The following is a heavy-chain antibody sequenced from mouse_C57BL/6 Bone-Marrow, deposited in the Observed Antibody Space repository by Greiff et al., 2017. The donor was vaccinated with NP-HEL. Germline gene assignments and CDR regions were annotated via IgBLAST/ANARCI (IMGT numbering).Heavy chain of an antibody. D-gene: IGHD2-3*01. V-gene: IGHV5-4*01. CDR3: ARVYDGYPYYFDY. CDR1: GFTFSSYA. J-gene: IGHJ2*01. Sequence: EVQLVESGAGLVKPGASLKLSCAASGFTFSSYAMSWVRQTPEKRLEWVATISHGGSYTYYPDKLKGRFTLTRDNAKNNLYLQMSHLKSEDTAMYYCARVYDGYPYYFDYWGQGTTLTVSS. CDR2: ISHGGSYT.